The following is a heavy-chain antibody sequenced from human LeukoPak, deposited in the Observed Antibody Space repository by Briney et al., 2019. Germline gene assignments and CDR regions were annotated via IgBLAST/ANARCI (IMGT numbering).Heavy chain of an antibody. Sequence: PSETLSLTCTVSGGSVSSYYWSWIRQSPVKGLEWIGYIYSSGSTNYNPSLKSRVTISVDTSKNQFSLKLSSVTAADTAVYYCARWQSGYNYGLFDCWGQGALVTVSS. J-gene: IGHJ4*02. CDR2: IYSSGST. V-gene: IGHV4-59*08. D-gene: IGHD5-18*01. CDR1: GGSVSSYY. CDR3: ARWQSGYNYGLFDC.